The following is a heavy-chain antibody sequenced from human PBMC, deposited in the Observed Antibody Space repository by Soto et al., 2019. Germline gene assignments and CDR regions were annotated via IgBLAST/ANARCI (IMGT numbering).Heavy chain of an antibody. CDR2: INHSGST. Sequence: SETLSLPSAVYGGSFSGYYWSWIRQPPGKGLEWIGEINHSGSTNYNPSLKSRVTISVDTSKNQFSLKLSSVTAADTAVYYCARGAYSSSWYGKGLYFQHWGQGTLVTVSS. CDR3: ARGAYSSSWYGKGLYFQH. J-gene: IGHJ1*01. D-gene: IGHD6-13*01. CDR1: GGSFSGYY. V-gene: IGHV4-34*01.